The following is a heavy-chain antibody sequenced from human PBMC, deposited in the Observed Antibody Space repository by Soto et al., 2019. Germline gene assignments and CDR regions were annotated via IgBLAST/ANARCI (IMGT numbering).Heavy chain of an antibody. CDR2: IHFSGSPI. J-gene: IGHJ4*02. D-gene: IGHD5-12*01. V-gene: IGHV3-48*03. CDR3: ARGGDGYNPHFDY. CDR1: GFSFSSSE. Sequence: PGGSLRLSCAASGFSFSSSEMTWVRQAPGKGLEWISYIHFSGSPIYYADSLRGRFTISRDNTKNSLYLQMSSLRAEDTAVYYCARGGDGYNPHFDYWGQGTLVTVSS.